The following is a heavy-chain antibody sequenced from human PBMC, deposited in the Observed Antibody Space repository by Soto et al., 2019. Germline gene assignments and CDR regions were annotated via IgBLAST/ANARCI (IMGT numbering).Heavy chain of an antibody. Sequence: SATLSLTCGVSSVSITSSNWWTWVRQPPGKGLEWLGKISHSGTVNYNATLRSRVTISVDKPKNQLSLKLMSVTAADTAVYYCARDYDGFDYWGPGILVNVPQ. CDR3: ARDYDGFDY. V-gene: IGHV4-4*02. D-gene: IGHD3-16*01. J-gene: IGHJ4*02. CDR1: SVSITSSNW. CDR2: ISHSGTV.